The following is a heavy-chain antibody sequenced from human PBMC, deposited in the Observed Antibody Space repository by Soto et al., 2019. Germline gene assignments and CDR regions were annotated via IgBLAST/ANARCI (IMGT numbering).Heavy chain of an antibody. J-gene: IGHJ3*02. D-gene: IGHD2-2*01. CDR3: ARDSSNGSVTHAGAFDI. Sequence: ASVKVSCKASGYTFTGYYMHWVRQAPGQGLEWMGWINPNSGGTNYAQKFQGWVTMTRGTSISTAYMELSRLRSDDTAVYYCARDSSNGSVTHAGAFDIWGQGTMVTVSS. CDR2: INPNSGGT. V-gene: IGHV1-2*04. CDR1: GYTFTGYY.